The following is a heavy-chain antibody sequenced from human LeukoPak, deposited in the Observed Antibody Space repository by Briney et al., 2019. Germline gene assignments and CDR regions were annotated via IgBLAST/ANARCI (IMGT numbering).Heavy chain of an antibody. CDR2: ISSSGSTI. Sequence: GGSLRLSCAASGFTFSDYYMSWIRQAPGKGLEWVSYISSSGSTIYYADSVKGRFTISRDNAKNSLYLQMNSLRAEDTAVYYCASYGSGSYYNWFDPWGQGTLVTVSS. CDR1: GFTFSDYY. CDR3: ASYGSGSYYNWFDP. J-gene: IGHJ5*02. V-gene: IGHV3-11*01. D-gene: IGHD3-10*01.